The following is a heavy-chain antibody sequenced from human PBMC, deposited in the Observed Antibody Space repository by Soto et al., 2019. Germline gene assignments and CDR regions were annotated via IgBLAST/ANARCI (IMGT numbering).Heavy chain of an antibody. V-gene: IGHV1-18*01. J-gene: IGHJ4*02. Sequence: RASVKVSCKASGYTFTSYGISWVRQAPGQGLEWMGWISAYNGNTNYAQRLQGRVTMTTDTSTITAHMELRSLRSDDTAVYYCARQPVVGTAFFDYWGQGTLVTVSS. CDR1: GYTFTSYG. CDR2: ISAYNGNT. D-gene: IGHD6-19*01. CDR3: ARQPVVGTAFFDY.